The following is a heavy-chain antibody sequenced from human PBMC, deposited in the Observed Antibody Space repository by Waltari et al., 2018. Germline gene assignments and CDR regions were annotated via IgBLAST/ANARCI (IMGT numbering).Heavy chain of an antibody. CDR3: AKEGYFYDSSSYPDAFDV. D-gene: IGHD3-22*01. Sequence: EVQLLESGGGLVQPGGSLRVSCAASGFTFNNYAMSWVRHAPWNGLEWVSAISGSDGSTYYADSVKGRFTISRDNSKNTLYLHMNSLRAEDTAVYYCAKEGYFYDSSSYPDAFDVWGQGTMVIVSS. CDR2: ISGSDGST. V-gene: IGHV3-23*01. CDR1: GFTFNNYA. J-gene: IGHJ3*01.